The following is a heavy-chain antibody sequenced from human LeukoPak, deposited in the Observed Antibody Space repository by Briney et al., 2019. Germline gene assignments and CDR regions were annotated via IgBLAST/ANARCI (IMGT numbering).Heavy chain of an antibody. V-gene: IGHV4-4*07. J-gene: IGHJ3*01. Sequence: SETLSLTCSISGGSIFTYYWSWVRQPAGKGLEWIGRIHTGGSTNYSPSLKSRVTMSLDTSKNQFSLKLASVTAAYTAVYYCARIFDRDVWGQGTLVTVSS. CDR2: IHTGGST. D-gene: IGHD3-22*01. CDR1: GGSIFTYY. CDR3: ARIFDRDV.